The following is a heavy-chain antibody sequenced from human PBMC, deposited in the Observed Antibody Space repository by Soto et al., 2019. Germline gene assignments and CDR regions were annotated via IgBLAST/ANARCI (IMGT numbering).Heavy chain of an antibody. CDR1: GDSIRGGGHY. V-gene: IGHV4-31*03. J-gene: IGHJ4*03. D-gene: IGHD7-27*01. Sequence: QVQLQESGPGLVKPSQTLSLTCSVSGDSIRGGGHYWNWIRQFPGKGLEWIGYVYHSGSTHYNPSLRVRLTISIDTSKNQFSLWLISVTAADTALYYCARDTGLAPTVWGYWGHGTQVTVSS. CDR3: ARDTGLAPTVWGY. CDR2: VYHSGST.